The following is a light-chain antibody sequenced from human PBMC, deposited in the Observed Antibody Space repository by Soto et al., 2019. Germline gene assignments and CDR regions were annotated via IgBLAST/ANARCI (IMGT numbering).Light chain of an antibody. CDR1: SSDVGSYNL. V-gene: IGLV2-23*01. CDR3: SSYAGRVV. CDR2: EGT. J-gene: IGLJ2*01. Sequence: QSVLTQPASVSGSPGQSITISCTGSSSDVGSYNLVSWYQQHPGKAPKLMIYEGTNRPSGVSNRFSGSKSGNTASLTISGLQAEGEAHYYCSSYAGRVVFGGGTKVTVL.